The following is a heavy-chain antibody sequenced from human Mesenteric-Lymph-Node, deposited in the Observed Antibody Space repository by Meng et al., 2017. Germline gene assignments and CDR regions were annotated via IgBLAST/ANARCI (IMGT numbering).Heavy chain of an antibody. J-gene: IGHJ4*02. D-gene: IGHD4-17*01. V-gene: IGHV1-69*13. Sequence: SVKVSCKASGGTFSSYAISWVRQAPGQGLEWMGGIIPIFGTANYAQKFQGRVTITADESTSTAYMELSSLRSEDTAVYYCARTTAYSYYFDYWGQGTRVTVSS. CDR1: GGTFSSYA. CDR3: ARTTAYSYYFDY. CDR2: IIPIFGTA.